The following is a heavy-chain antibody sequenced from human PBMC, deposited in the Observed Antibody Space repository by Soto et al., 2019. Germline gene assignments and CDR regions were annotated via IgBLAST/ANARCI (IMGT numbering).Heavy chain of an antibody. Sequence: QVQLVQSGAEVKKPESSVKVSCKVSGGTFSSYAISWVRQAPGQGLEWMGGIIPIFGTANYAQKFQGRVTITADESTSTAYMELSILRSEDTAVYYCARGTNFGVVITPFDYWGQGTLVTVSS. CDR2: IIPIFGTA. J-gene: IGHJ4*02. CDR3: ARGTNFGVVITPFDY. D-gene: IGHD3-3*01. V-gene: IGHV1-69*01. CDR1: GGTFSSYA.